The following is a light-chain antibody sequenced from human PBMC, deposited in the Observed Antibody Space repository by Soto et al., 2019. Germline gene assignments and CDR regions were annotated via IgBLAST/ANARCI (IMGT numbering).Light chain of an antibody. J-gene: IGKJ1*01. V-gene: IGKV3-15*01. CDR2: GAS. CDR3: QQYNNWPTWT. Sequence: EIVLTQSPATLSLSPGERATLSCSASQSVSRYLAWYQQKPGQAPRLLIYGASTRATGIPARFSGSGSGTEFTLTISSLQSEDFAVYYCQQYNNWPTWTFGQGTKVDIK. CDR1: QSVSRY.